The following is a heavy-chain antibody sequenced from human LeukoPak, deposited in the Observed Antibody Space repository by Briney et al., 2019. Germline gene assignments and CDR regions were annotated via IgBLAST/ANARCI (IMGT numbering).Heavy chain of an antibody. Sequence: SETLSLTCSVSGGSISSGGYYWSWIRQHPRKGLEWIGYIYYSGATYYNPSLKSRLSISVDTSKNQFSLKLRSVTAADTAVYYCARVGNRRTPFDYWGQGTLVTVSS. V-gene: IGHV4-31*03. CDR2: IYYSGAT. J-gene: IGHJ4*02. CDR1: GGSISSGGYY. D-gene: IGHD1-14*01. CDR3: ARVGNRRTPFDY.